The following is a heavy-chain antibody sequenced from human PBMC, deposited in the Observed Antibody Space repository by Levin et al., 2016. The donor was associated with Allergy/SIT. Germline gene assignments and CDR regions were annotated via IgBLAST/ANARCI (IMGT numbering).Heavy chain of an antibody. J-gene: IGHJ6*02. V-gene: IGHV2-70*11. Sequence: WIRQPPGKALEWLARIDWDDDKYYSTSLKTRLTISKDTSKNQVVLTMTNMDPVDTATYYCALTSGYYYDSSGYYSYYYYYGMDVWGQGTTVTVSS. D-gene: IGHD3-22*01. CDR2: IDWDDDK. CDR3: ALTSGYYYDSSGYYSYYYYYGMDV.